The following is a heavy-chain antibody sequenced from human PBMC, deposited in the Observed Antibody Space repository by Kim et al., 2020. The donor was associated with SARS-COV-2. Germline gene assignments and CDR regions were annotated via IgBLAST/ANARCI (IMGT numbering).Heavy chain of an antibody. CDR3: ARDIWDSGSEREPS. CDR2: ISSSGSTI. CDR1: GFTFTDYF. V-gene: IGHV3-11*04. J-gene: IGHJ5*02. D-gene: IGHD1-1*01. Sequence: GGSLRLSCAASGFTFTDYFMSWIRQAPGKGLEWVAYISSSGSTIFYADSVKGRFIISRDNAMNSLSLQMNSLRAEYTAVYYCARDIWDSGSEREPSWGQGTLVTVSS.